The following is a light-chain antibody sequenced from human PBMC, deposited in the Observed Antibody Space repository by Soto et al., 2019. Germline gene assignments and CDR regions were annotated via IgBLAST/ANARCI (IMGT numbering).Light chain of an antibody. J-gene: IGKJ4*01. CDR1: QSVSGS. Sequence: GEIATLACRASQSVSGSLGWYQQKPGQAPRLIIYDASVRATGIPARFSGSGSGTDFTLTISSLEPEHFAVYYCQEGTSWPAFGGATKVHIK. CDR3: QEGTSWPA. CDR2: DAS. V-gene: IGKV3-11*01.